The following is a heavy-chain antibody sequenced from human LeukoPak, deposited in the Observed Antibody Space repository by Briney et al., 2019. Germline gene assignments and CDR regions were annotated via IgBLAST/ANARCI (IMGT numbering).Heavy chain of an antibody. D-gene: IGHD4-17*01. CDR2: ISGSGDTT. J-gene: IGHJ4*02. Sequence: PGGSLRLSCTASGFAFSSYSMSWVRQGPGTGLEWVSAISGSGDTTFYADSVKGRFTISRDNSKKTLYLQVNSLRAEDTAVYFCAKELTTERTPGVDSWGQGTLVTVYS. CDR1: GFAFSSYS. V-gene: IGHV3-23*01. CDR3: AKELTTERTPGVDS.